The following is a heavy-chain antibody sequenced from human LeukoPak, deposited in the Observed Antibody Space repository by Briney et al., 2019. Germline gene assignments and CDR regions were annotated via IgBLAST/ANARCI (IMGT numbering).Heavy chain of an antibody. CDR3: ARGESSTSTLYYYYYYMDV. V-gene: IGHV4-61*02. CDR1: GGSISSGSYY. CDR2: IYTSGST. J-gene: IGHJ6*03. D-gene: IGHD6-6*01. Sequence: PSETLSLTRTVSGGSISSGSYYWSWIRQPAGKGLEWIGRIYTSGSTNYNPSLKSRVTISVDTSKNQFSLKLSSVTAADTAMYYCARGESSTSTLYYYYYYMDVWGKGTTVTVSS.